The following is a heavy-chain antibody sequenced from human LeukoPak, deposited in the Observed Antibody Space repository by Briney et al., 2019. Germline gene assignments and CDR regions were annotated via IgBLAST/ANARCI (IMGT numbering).Heavy chain of an antibody. V-gene: IGHV7-4-1*02. Sequence: GASVKVSCKASGYTFTSYGISWVRQAPGQGLEWMGCVNTNTGNPTYAQGFTGRFVFSLDTSVSTAYLQISSLKAEDTAVYYCARVGLPHHYYYMDVWGKGTTVTVSS. J-gene: IGHJ6*03. D-gene: IGHD3/OR15-3a*01. CDR2: VNTNTGNP. CDR3: ARVGLPHHYYYMDV. CDR1: GYTFTSYG.